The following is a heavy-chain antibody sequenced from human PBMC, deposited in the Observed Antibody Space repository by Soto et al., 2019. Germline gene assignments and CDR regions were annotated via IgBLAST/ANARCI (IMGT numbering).Heavy chain of an antibody. CDR1: GFTFSSYA. J-gene: IGHJ6*02. V-gene: IGHV3-23*01. Sequence: VQLLEAGGGLVQPGGSLRLSCAASGFTFSSYAMSWVRQAPGKRLEWVSVISGSGDSTYYADSVRGRFTISRDNSKNTLYLQMNSLRAEYTAVYYCAKDRDGAAAGPTKFYGMDVWGQGTTVTVSS. D-gene: IGHD6-13*01. CDR2: ISGSGDST. CDR3: AKDRDGAAAGPTKFYGMDV.